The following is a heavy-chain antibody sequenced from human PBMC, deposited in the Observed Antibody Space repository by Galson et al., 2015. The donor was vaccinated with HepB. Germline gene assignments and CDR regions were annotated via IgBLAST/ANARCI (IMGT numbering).Heavy chain of an antibody. CDR2: VIPNSGVA. V-gene: IGHV1-69*10. J-gene: IGHJ4*02. CDR1: GDTSTNSA. Sequence: SVKVSCKASGDTSTNSAISWVRQAPGQGLEWMGGVIPNSGVANYAQNFQGRLTITADKSTTTAYMDLSSLTSDDTAVYFCAWVRYVDVWSGYVPTAYWGLGTLVTVSS. CDR3: AWVRYVDVWSGYVPTAY. D-gene: IGHD3-3*01.